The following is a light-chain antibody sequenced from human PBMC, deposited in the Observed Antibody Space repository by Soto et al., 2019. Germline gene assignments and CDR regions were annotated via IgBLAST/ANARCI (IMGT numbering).Light chain of an antibody. CDR2: GAS. V-gene: IGKV3-20*01. CDR1: QSVGSIY. Sequence: DIVLTQSPGTLPLSPGERATLSCRASQSVGSIYLAWYHQKPGQAPRLLIHGASNRDSGIPDRFSGRRSGTHFTLTISRLEPEDFAVYYCQQYGSSPRTFGQGTKLEIK. CDR3: QQYGSSPRT. J-gene: IGKJ1*01.